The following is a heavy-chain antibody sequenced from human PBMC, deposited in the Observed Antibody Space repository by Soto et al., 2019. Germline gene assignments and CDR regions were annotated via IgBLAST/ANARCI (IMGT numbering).Heavy chain of an antibody. J-gene: IGHJ6*02. D-gene: IGHD3-16*01. Sequence: QVQLVQSGAEVKEPGASVTVSCKASGYTFKSYDVMWVRKAPGQGLEWMGWISGHNGKADYAENFQGRVIMTKDTSTATDTMELRGTRSDDAALYYWPRKGYIWIFAMDVWGQGTTVTVSS. V-gene: IGHV1-18*04. CDR2: ISGHNGKA. CDR3: PRKGYIWIFAMDV. CDR1: GYTFKSYD.